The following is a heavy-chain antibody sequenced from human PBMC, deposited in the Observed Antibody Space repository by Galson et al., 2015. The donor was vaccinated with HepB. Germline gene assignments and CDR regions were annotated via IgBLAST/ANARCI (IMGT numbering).Heavy chain of an antibody. Sequence: SLRLSCAASGFTLSDYGMHWVRQAPGKGLEWVAVMWFDGSNKKYADSVKGRFTISRDDSKSTLYLQMNSLRGEDTAVYYCARGISSYWGFLDYWGQGTLVTVSS. D-gene: IGHD2-15*01. J-gene: IGHJ4*02. CDR3: ARGISSYWGFLDY. V-gene: IGHV3-33*01. CDR1: GFTLSDYG. CDR2: MWFDGSNK.